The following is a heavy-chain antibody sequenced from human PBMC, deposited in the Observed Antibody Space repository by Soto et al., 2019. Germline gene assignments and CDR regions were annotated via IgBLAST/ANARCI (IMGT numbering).Heavy chain of an antibody. CDR2: IYHSGSI. J-gene: IGHJ3*02. Sequence: QVQLQESGPGLVKPSGTLSLTCTVSNASISSRKWWTWVRQTPGKGLEWIGEIYHSGSINHNPSLKSRVTMSVDKSNNQFSLKMTSVTAADTAVYYCASKFGELLADAFDIRGQGTVVTVSS. CDR1: NASISSRKW. D-gene: IGHD3-10*01. V-gene: IGHV4-4*02. CDR3: ASKFGELLADAFDI.